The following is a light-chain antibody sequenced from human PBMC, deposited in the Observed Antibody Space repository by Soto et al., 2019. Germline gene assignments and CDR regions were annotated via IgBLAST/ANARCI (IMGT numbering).Light chain of an antibody. CDR2: DVS. CDR1: SSDVGGYNY. V-gene: IGLV2-8*01. J-gene: IGLJ1*01. Sequence: QSALTQPPSASGSPGQSVTISCTGTSSDVGGYNYVSWYQQHPGKAPKLMISDVSKRPSGVPDRFSGSKSGNTASLTVSGLQAEDEADYYCSSYTSSNTYVFGTGTKVTVL. CDR3: SSYTSSNTYV.